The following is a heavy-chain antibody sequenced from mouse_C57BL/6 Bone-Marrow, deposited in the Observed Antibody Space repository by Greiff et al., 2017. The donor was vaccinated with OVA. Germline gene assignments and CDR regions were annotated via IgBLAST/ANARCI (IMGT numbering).Heavy chain of an antibody. D-gene: IGHD2-4*01. J-gene: IGHJ1*03. CDR1: GYTFTDYE. CDR3: TVYEYGDFDV. CDR2: IDPETGGT. V-gene: IGHV1-15*01. Sequence: QVQLQQSGAELVRPGASVTLSCKASGYTFTDYEMHWVKQTPVHGLEWIGAIDPETGGTAYNQKFKGKAILTADKSSSTAYMELRSLTSEDSAVYYCTVYEYGDFDVWGTGTTVTVSS.